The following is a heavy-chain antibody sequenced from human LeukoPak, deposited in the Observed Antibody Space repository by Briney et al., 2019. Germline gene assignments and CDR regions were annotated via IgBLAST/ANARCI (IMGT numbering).Heavy chain of an antibody. CDR2: ISSSSSTI. Sequence: GGALRLSSAAPGFTFSSYEMNCGRPAPGKGLEWVSYISSSSSTIYYADSVKRRFTKPRDNAKNSLYLQMSSLRAEDTAVYYCAELGISMLGGVWGKGTTVTISS. CDR1: GFTFSSYE. CDR3: AELGISMLGGV. D-gene: IGHD3-10*02. V-gene: IGHV3-48*03. J-gene: IGHJ6*04.